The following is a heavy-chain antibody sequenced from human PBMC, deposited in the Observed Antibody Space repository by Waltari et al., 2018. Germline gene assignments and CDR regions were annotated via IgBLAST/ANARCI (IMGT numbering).Heavy chain of an antibody. CDR3: ARVSEAAAGTIFDY. Sequence: QVQLQESGPGLVKPSQTLSLTCTVSVGSISSGGYYWSWNRLHPGKDLGWIGYIYYRGSTYCNPSLKSLVTISVDTSKNQFSLKRGSVTAADTAVYYCARVSEAAAGTIFDYWGQGTLVTVSS. CDR1: VGSISSGGYY. J-gene: IGHJ4*02. CDR2: IYYRGST. D-gene: IGHD6-13*01. V-gene: IGHV4-31*01.